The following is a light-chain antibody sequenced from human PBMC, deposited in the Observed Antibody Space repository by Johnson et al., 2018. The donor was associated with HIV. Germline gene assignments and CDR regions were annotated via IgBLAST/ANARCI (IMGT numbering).Light chain of an antibody. CDR1: NSNIGNNY. CDR2: DTN. CDR3: GTWDSSLSVLYV. Sequence: QSVLTQPPSVSAAPGQKVTISCSGSNSNIGNNYVSWYQQLPGTAPKLLIYDTNKRPSGIPDRFSGSKSGTSATMGITGLQTGDEADYYCGTWDSSLSVLYVFGTGTKVTVL. V-gene: IGLV1-51*01. J-gene: IGLJ1*01.